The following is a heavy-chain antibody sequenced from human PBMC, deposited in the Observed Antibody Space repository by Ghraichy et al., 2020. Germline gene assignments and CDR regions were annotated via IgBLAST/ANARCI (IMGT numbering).Heavy chain of an antibody. V-gene: IGHV3-30*18. CDR2: ISYDGSNK. J-gene: IGHJ4*02. D-gene: IGHD1-26*01. CDR1: GFTFSSYG. CDR3: AKARWSGSFDY. Sequence: GGSLRLSCAASGFTFSSYGMHWVRQAPGKGLEWVAVISYDGSNKYYADSVKGRFTISRDNSKNTLYLQMNSLRAEDTAVYYCAKARWSGSFDYWGQGTLVTVSS.